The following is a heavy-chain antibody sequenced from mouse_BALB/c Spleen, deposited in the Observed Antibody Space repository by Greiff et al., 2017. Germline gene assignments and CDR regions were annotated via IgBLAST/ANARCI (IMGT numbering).Heavy chain of an antibody. J-gene: IGHJ2*01. Sequence: TGGGLVQPKGSLKLSCAASGFTFNTNAMNWVRQAPGKGLEWVARIRSKSNNYATYYADSVKDRFTISRDDSQSMLYLQMNNLKTEDTAMYYCVRDKEALYYGYPYFDYWGQGTTLTVSS. D-gene: IGHD2-2*01. CDR2: IRSKSNNYAT. CDR3: VRDKEALYYGYPYFDY. CDR1: GFTFNTNA. V-gene: IGHV10S3*01.